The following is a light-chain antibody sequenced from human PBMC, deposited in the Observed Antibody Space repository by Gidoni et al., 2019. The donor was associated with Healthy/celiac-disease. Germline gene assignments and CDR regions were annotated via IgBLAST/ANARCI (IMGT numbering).Light chain of an antibody. J-gene: IGKJ2*03. V-gene: IGKV3-20*01. Sequence: EIVLTQSPGTLSLSPGERATLSCRASQSVSSSYLAWYQQKPGQAPRLLIYGASSRATGLPDRFSGSGSGTDFTLTISRLEPEDFAVYYCQQYGSSPYGFGQGTKLEIK. CDR3: QQYGSSPYG. CDR2: GAS. CDR1: QSVSSSY.